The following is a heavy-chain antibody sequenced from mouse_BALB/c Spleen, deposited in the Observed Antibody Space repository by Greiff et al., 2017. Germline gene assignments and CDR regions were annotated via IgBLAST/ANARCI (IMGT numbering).Heavy chain of an antibody. V-gene: IGHV5-17*02. CDR2: ISSGSSTI. D-gene: IGHD1-1*01. Sequence: EVQVVESGGGLVQPGGSRKLSCAASGFTFSSFGMHWVRQAPEKGLEWVAYISSGSSTIYYADTVKGRFTISRDNPKNTLFLQMTSLRSEDTAMYYCARGHYYGSSYFDYWGQGTTLTVSS. J-gene: IGHJ2*01. CDR3: ARGHYYGSSYFDY. CDR1: GFTFSSFG.